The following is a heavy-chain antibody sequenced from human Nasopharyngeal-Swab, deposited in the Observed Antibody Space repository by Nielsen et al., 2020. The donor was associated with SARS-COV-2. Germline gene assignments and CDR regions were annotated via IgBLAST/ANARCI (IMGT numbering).Heavy chain of an antibody. V-gene: IGHV3-7*01. CDR2: IKQDGSEK. Sequence: GESLKISCAASGFTFSSYWMSWVRQAPGKGLEGVANIKQDGSEKYYVDSVKGRFTISRDNAKNSLYLQMNSLRAEDTAVYYCARDPGFGYYYDSSGYYDYWGQGTLVTVSS. D-gene: IGHD3-22*01. CDR3: ARDPGFGYYYDSSGYYDY. J-gene: IGHJ4*02. CDR1: GFTFSSYW.